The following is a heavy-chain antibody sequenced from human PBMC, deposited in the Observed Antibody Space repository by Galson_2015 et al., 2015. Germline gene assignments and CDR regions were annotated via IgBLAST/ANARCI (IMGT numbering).Heavy chain of an antibody. D-gene: IGHD6-13*01. CDR1: GYTFTSYG. V-gene: IGHV1-18*04. J-gene: IGHJ5*02. CDR3: ARVARGRAAAGTWFDP. CDR2: ISAYNGNT. Sequence: SVKVSCKASGYTFTSYGISWVRQAPGQGLEWMGWISAYNGNTNYAQKLQGRVTMTTDTSTSTAYMELRSLRSDDTAVYYCARVARGRAAAGTWFDPWGQGTLVTVSS.